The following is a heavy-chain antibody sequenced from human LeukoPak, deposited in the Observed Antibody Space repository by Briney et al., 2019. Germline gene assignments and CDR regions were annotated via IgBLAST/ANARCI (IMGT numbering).Heavy chain of an antibody. Sequence: GGSLRPSCAASGFTFSSYGMHWVRQAPGKGLEWVAVIWDDGITKHYADSVKGRFTISRDNSKNTLYLQMNSLRAEDTAVYYCARGKASGGYSGYGLDAFDIWGQGTMVTVSS. CDR1: GFTFSSYG. V-gene: IGHV3-33*01. CDR2: IWDDGITK. D-gene: IGHD5-12*01. J-gene: IGHJ3*02. CDR3: ARGKASGGYSGYGLDAFDI.